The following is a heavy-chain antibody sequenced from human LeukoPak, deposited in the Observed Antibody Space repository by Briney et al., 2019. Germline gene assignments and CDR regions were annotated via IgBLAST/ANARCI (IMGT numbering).Heavy chain of an antibody. CDR3: ARAIAVAGTGGDY. Sequence: ASVNVSCKASGYTFTSYAMHWVRQAPGQRLEWMGWINAGNGNTKYSQKFQGRVTITRDTSASTAYMELSSLRSEDTAVYYCARAIAVAGTGGDYWGQGTLVTVSS. V-gene: IGHV1-3*01. D-gene: IGHD6-19*01. CDR2: INAGNGNT. CDR1: GYTFTSYA. J-gene: IGHJ4*02.